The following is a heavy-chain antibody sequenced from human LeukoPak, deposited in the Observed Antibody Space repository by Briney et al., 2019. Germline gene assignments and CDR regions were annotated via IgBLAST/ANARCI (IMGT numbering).Heavy chain of an antibody. V-gene: IGHV4-34*01. CDR2: INHSGST. J-gene: IGHJ6*03. CDR1: GGSFSGYY. CDR3: ARGGGGLQIHYYYYYMDV. D-gene: IGHD5-24*01. Sequence: SETLSLTCALYGGSFSGYYWSWIRQPPGKGLEWIGEINHSGSTNYNPSLKSRVTISVDTSKNQFSLKLSSVTAADTAVYYCARGGGGLQIHYYYYYMDVWGKGTTVTVSS.